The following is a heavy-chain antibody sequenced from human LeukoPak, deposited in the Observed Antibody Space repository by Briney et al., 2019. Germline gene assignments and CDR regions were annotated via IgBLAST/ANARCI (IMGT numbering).Heavy chain of an antibody. Sequence: GGSLRLSCAASGNYWMHWVRQAPGKGLVWVSHINSDGSWTSYADSVRGRFTISKDNAKNTVYLQMNSLRAEDTAVYYCVSFYETYWGRGTLVTVSS. CDR1: GNYW. J-gene: IGHJ4*02. CDR3: VSFYETY. CDR2: INSDGSWT. V-gene: IGHV3-74*01. D-gene: IGHD2/OR15-2a*01.